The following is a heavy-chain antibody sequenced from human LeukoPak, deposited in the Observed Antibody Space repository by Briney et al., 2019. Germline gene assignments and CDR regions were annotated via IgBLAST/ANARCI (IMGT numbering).Heavy chain of an antibody. D-gene: IGHD3/OR15-3a*01. CDR2: IYTSGST. J-gene: IGHJ5*02. CDR3: ARWSWDWNWFDP. CDR1: GGSISSYY. Sequence: SETLSLTCTVSGGSISSYYWSWIWQPAEKGLEWIGRIYTSGSTNYNPSLKSRVTMSVDTSKNQFSLKLSSVTAADTAVYYCARWSWDWNWFDPWGQGTLVTVSS. V-gene: IGHV4-4*07.